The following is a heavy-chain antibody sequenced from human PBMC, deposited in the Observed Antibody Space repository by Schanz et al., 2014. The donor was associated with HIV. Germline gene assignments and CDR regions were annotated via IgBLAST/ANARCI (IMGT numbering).Heavy chain of an antibody. CDR2: ITGSSAHT. J-gene: IGHJ4*02. Sequence: EVQLVESGGGLVQPGGSRRLSCAASGFTFSNYAMSWVRQAPGKGLEWVSAITGSSAHTYYADSVKGRFTISRDNSKNALSLQMNSLRADDTAVYYCARGGLRWHPEWLAYWGQGTLVTVSS. V-gene: IGHV3-23*04. D-gene: IGHD4-17*01. CDR1: GFTFSNYA. CDR3: ARGGLRWHPEWLAY.